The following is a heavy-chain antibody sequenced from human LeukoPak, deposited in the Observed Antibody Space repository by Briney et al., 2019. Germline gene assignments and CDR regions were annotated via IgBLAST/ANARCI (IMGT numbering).Heavy chain of an antibody. CDR1: GFTFTSSA. Sequence: GTSVKVSCKASGFTFTSSAVQWVRQARGQRLEWIGWIVVGSGNTNYAQKFQERVTITRDMSTSKAYMELSSLRSEDTAVYYCAADPYDYGDYVLGYWGQGTLVTVSS. J-gene: IGHJ4*02. CDR3: AADPYDYGDYVLGY. V-gene: IGHV1-58*01. CDR2: IVVGSGNT. D-gene: IGHD4-17*01.